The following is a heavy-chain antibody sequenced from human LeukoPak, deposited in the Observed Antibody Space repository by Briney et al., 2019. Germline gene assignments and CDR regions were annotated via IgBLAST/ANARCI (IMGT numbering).Heavy chain of an antibody. J-gene: IGHJ6*03. CDR1: GFTFSSYA. CDR3: ARGGIFGVVIHSYYYYYYMDV. V-gene: IGHV3-20*04. Sequence: GGSLRLSCAASGFTFSSYAMYWVRQAPGKGLEWVSGINWSGDSTGYADSVKGRFTISRDNAKNSLYLLMNSLRAEDTAFYYCARGGIFGVVIHSYYYYYYMDVWGKGTTVTVSS. CDR2: INWSGDST. D-gene: IGHD3-3*01.